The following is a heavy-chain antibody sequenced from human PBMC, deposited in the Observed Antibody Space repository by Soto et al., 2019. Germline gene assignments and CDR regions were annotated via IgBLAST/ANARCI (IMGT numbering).Heavy chain of an antibody. CDR2: INGGNGNT. CDR3: ASSGSSSGWYHRSFDL. J-gene: IGHJ2*01. Sequence: QVQLVQSGAEVKKPGASVKVSCKASVYTFTNYAIHWGRQAPGQRLEWLGWINGGNGNTKYSQKFQGRVTITRDTSSSKAYMEVSSLRSDYTAGLYCASSGSSSGWYHRSFDLWGRGTLVPVSS. V-gene: IGHV1-3*01. D-gene: IGHD6-19*01. CDR1: VYTFTNYA.